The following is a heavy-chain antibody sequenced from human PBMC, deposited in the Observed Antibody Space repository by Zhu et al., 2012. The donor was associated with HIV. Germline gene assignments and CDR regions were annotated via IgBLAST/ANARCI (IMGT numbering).Heavy chain of an antibody. CDR1: GFSFSNAW. CDR3: TTGISHKGVF. D-gene: IGHD2/OR15-2a*01. V-gene: IGHV3-15*01. J-gene: IGHJ4*02. Sequence: EVQLVESGGGLVRPGGSLRVSCVASGFSFSNAWMNWVRQAPGKGLEWVGRIKSKTDGGTTDYAAPVKGRFIISRDDSKKTLYVQMNGLKTEDTAVYYCTTGISHKGVFWGQGTLVTVSS. CDR2: IKSKTDGGTT.